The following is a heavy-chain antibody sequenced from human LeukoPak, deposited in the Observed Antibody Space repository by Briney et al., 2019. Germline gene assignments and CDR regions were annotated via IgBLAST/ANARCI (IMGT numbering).Heavy chain of an antibody. CDR3: ASESTPQTVKIGRFDP. Sequence: GGSLRLSCAASGFTFSSYAMSWVRQAPGKGLEWVSAISGSGAGTYYADSVKGRFTISRDNSKNTLYLQMNSLRAEDTAVYYCASESTPQTVKIGRFDPWGQGTLVTVSS. D-gene: IGHD3/OR15-3a*01. CDR2: ISGSGAGT. CDR1: GFTFSSYA. V-gene: IGHV3-23*01. J-gene: IGHJ5*02.